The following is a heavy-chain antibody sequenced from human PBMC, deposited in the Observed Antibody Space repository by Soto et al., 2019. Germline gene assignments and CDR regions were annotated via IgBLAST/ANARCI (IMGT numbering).Heavy chain of an antibody. D-gene: IGHD3-16*01. J-gene: IGHJ6*01. Sequence: QVQLVQSGAEVKKPGSSVKVSCKASGGTLSNYGVSWVRQAPGQGLEWMGGIIHVFGTANYAHKYQGRLTITADESRSTVFMAVSSMRSEDTAVYSCATGDATMITVTTYYGMAVWGRASTVTAPS. CDR2: IIHVFGTA. V-gene: IGHV1-69*12. CDR3: ATGDATMITVTTYYGMAV. CDR1: GGTLSNYG.